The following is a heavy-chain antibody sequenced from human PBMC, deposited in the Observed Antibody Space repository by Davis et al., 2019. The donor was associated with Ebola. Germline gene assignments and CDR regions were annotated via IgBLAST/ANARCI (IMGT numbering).Heavy chain of an antibody. CDR2: LGTSADT. J-gene: IGHJ3*02. V-gene: IGHV3-69-1*01. CDR3: ATDGARGAFDI. CDR1: GFVFRNYV. D-gene: IGHD3-16*01. Sequence: GGSLRLSCAASGFVFRNYVMSWVRQAPGKGLEWVSTLGTSADTYYADSVKGRFTISRDNARNSLYLQMNSLRAEDTAMYYCATDGARGAFDIWGRGTMVAVSS.